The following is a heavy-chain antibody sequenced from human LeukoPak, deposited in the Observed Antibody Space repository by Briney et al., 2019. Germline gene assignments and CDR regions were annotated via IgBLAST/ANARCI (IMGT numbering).Heavy chain of an antibody. CDR1: GFSFISYT. V-gene: IGHV3-21*01. CDR3: VRDVSRRIGMDV. CDR2: ISPVSSYT. J-gene: IGHJ6*02. Sequence: GGSLRLSCLASGFSFISYTMNWVREARGKGLEWVSTISPVSSYTWYAESVKGRFTISRDNPKNSLYLQMDSLRAEDTAVYYCVRDVSRRIGMDVWGQGTTVTVS. D-gene: IGHD2/OR15-2a*01.